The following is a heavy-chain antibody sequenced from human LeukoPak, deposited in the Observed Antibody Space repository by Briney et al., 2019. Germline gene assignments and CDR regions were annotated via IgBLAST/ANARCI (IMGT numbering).Heavy chain of an antibody. CDR1: GFTFSSYS. CDR2: ISSSSSTI. CDR3: ARDRAVATTPRDDY. D-gene: IGHD5-12*01. J-gene: IGHJ4*02. V-gene: IGHV3-48*01. Sequence: GGSLRLSCAASGFTFSSYSMNWVRQAPGKGLEWVSYISSSSSTIYYADSVKGRFTISRDNAKNSLYLQMNSLRAEDTAVYYCARDRAVATTPRDDYWGQGTLVTVSS.